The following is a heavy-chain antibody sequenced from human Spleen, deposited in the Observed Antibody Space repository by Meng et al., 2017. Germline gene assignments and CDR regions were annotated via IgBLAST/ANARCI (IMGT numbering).Heavy chain of an antibody. CDR3: ARDRQYSLVS. J-gene: IGHJ4*02. Sequence: QDQLVQSGPEVKKPGASVKVSCKASGYTFTTNGRSWVRQAPGQGLEWMGWVSTYKGNTKYAQKFQGRVTMTTERSTSTVYMELRNLRSDDTAFYYCARDRQYSLVSWGQGTLVTVSS. V-gene: IGHV1-18*01. CDR1: GYTFTTNG. D-gene: IGHD6-6*01. CDR2: VSTYKGNT.